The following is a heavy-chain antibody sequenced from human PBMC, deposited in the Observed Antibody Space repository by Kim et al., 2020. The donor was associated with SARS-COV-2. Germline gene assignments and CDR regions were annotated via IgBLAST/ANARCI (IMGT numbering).Heavy chain of an antibody. CDR1: GGSISSGGYY. CDR2: IYYSGST. Sequence: SETLSLTCTVSGGSISSGGYYWSWIRQHPGKVLEWFGYIYYSGSTYYNPSLKSRVTISVDTSKNQFSLKLSSVTAADTAVYYCARGGKRWYFDLWGRGTLVTIFS. D-gene: IGHD3-16*01. CDR3: ARGGKRWYFDL. J-gene: IGHJ2*01. V-gene: IGHV4-31*03.